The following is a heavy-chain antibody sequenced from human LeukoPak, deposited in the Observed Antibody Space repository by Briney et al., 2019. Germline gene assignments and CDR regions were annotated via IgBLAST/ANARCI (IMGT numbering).Heavy chain of an antibody. Sequence: PGGSLRLSCAASGFTFSNYGMSWARQPPGKGLEWVSVISVVGDTTYYADSVKGRFTISRDNSKNTVFLQMNSLRAEDTAVYYCAKVDCSGGSCYGFSYFYYGMDVWGQGTTVTVSS. CDR1: GFTFSNYG. CDR2: ISVVGDTT. V-gene: IGHV3-23*01. J-gene: IGHJ6*02. D-gene: IGHD2-15*01. CDR3: AKVDCSGGSCYGFSYFYYGMDV.